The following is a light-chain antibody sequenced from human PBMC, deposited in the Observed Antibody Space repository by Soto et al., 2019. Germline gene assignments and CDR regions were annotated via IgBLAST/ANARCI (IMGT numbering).Light chain of an antibody. CDR2: ASS. J-gene: IGKJ2*01. CDR3: PLYWGARMAS. CDR1: QSISSSY. V-gene: IGKV3-20*01. Sequence: EIVLTQSPGTLSLSPGEGAALSCRTSQSISSSYLAWYQQKPGQAPRLLIYASSSRATGIPDRFSGSGAGTDFSLTISRLLPEDFAVYYFPLYWGARMASFARGTEREIK.